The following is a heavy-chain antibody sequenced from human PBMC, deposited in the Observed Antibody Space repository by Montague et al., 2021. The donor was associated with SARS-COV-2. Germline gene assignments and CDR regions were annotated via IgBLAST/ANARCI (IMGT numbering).Heavy chain of an antibody. D-gene: IGHD1-26*01. CDR3: ASQSGSYYNYFDL. CDR2: IYYSGSS. V-gene: IGHV4-31*03. CDR1: GGSISSANYY. J-gene: IGHJ4*02. Sequence: TLSLTCSVSGGSISSANYYWSWIRQHPGKGLEFIGYIYYSGSSFYTLSLRSRLTISVDTSKNRFSLRLSSVTAADTAIYFCASQSGSYYNYFDLWGQGTLVTVSS.